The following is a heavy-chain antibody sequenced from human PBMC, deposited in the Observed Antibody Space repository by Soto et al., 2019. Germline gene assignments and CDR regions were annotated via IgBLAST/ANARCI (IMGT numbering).Heavy chain of an antibody. CDR3: EKGAYLDF. V-gene: IGHV1-24*01. Sequence: ASVKVSCKVSGYTLTELSMHWVRQAPGKGLEWMGGFDPEDGETIYAQKFQGRVTMTEATSTDTAYMELSSLIFEETAEYYCEKGAYLDFWGQGTRVTVSP. CDR1: GYTLTELS. CDR2: FDPEDGET. J-gene: IGHJ4*02. D-gene: IGHD3-16*01.